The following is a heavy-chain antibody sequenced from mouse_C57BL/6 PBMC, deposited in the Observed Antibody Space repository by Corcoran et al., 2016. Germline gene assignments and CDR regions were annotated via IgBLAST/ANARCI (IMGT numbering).Heavy chain of an antibody. V-gene: IGHV1-85*01. J-gene: IGHJ2*01. CDR3: ASSGGSGYMDS. CDR2: IYPRHGST. CDR1: GDIFTSDD. Sequence: QVELQQSGPVLEKPGASVQLHCKASGDIFTSDDINGVKQRPGKGLEWNGWIYPRHGSTKYNEQFKGKATLTADTSYSTAYRERHSLTSEDSGVYFCASSGGSGYMDSWGQGTTLAVSS. D-gene: IGHD1-1*01.